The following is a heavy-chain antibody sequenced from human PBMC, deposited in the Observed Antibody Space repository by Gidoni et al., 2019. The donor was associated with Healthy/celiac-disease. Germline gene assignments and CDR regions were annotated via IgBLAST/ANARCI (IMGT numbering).Heavy chain of an antibody. D-gene: IGHD3-16*01. V-gene: IGHV3-30*04. J-gene: IGHJ4*02. CDR2: ISYDGSNK. CDR1: GFTFSSYA. Sequence: QVQLVESGGGVVQPGRSLRLSCAASGFTFSSYAMHWVRQAPGKGLEWVAVISYDGSNKYYADSVKGRFTISRDNSKNTLYLQMNSLRAEDTAVYYCARTRQKGAFDYWGQGTLVTVSS. CDR3: ARTRQKGAFDY.